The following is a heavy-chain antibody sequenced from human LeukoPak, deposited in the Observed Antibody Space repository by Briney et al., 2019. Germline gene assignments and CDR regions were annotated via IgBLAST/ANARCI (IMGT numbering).Heavy chain of an antibody. V-gene: IGHV3-30*02. CDR1: GFSFSNYG. J-gene: IGHJ4*02. CDR2: IRYDGSQK. CDR3: ARDLLSLPHKYFDS. D-gene: IGHD3-16*01. Sequence: QPGGSLRLSCAASGFSFSNYGMHWVRQAPGKGLDGVAYIRYDGSQKYYGDSVKGRFTISRDNSKNTVYLQMNSLRDEDTAVYYCARDLLSLPHKYFDSWGQGTLVIVSS.